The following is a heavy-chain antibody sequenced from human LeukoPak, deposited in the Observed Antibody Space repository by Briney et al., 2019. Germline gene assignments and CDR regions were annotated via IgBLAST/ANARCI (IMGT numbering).Heavy chain of an antibody. D-gene: IGHD2-2*01. V-gene: IGHV4-34*01. Sequence: PSETLSLTCAVYGGSFSGYYWSWIRQPPGKGLEWIGEINHSGSTNYNPSLKSRVTISVDTSKYQFSLKLSSVTAADTAVYYCAREGYCSSTSCYYFDYWGQGTLVTVSS. CDR1: GGSFSGYY. J-gene: IGHJ4*02. CDR2: INHSGST. CDR3: AREGYCSSTSCYYFDY.